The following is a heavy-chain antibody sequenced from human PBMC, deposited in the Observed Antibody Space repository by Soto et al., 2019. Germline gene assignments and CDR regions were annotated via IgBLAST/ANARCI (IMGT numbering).Heavy chain of an antibody. J-gene: IGHJ5*02. V-gene: IGHV4-39*01. Sequence: QLQLQESGPGLVKPSETLSLTCTVSSGSISSTIYSWDWVRQPPGEGLEWVGSIFYSGRTYFNPPLKSRVTISEDTSKNQFSLTLTSVTAADTAVYYCARQCRGVTCHWFVPWGQGTLVTVSS. CDR1: SGSISSTIYS. CDR3: ARQCRGVTCHWFVP. D-gene: IGHD2-15*01. CDR2: IFYSGRT.